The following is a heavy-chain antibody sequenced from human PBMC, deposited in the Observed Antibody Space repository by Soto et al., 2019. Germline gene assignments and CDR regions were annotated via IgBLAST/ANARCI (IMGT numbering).Heavy chain of an antibody. CDR1: GFTFSSYA. V-gene: IGHV3-30-3*01. D-gene: IGHD1-1*01. Sequence: QVQLVESGGGVVQPGRSLRLSCAASGFTFSSYAMHWVRQAPGKGLEWVAVISYDGSNKYYADSVKGRFTISRDNSKNTLYLQMNRLRAEDTAVYYWARVYEPGTSLDYWGQGTLVTVSS. J-gene: IGHJ4*02. CDR2: ISYDGSNK. CDR3: ARVYEPGTSLDY.